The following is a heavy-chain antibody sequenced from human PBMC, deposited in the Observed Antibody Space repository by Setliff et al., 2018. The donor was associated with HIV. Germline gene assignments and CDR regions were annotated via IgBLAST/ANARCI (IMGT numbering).Heavy chain of an antibody. J-gene: IGHJ4*02. D-gene: IGHD6-19*01. V-gene: IGHV3-21*01. CDR3: SPQWPVGY. CDR1: GFPLSSYT. Sequence: GGSLRLSCVASGFPLSSYTMNWVRQAPGKGLEWVSSISNTSDSINYADSVKGRFTISRDNAKNSLYLQMNSLRVEDTAVYYCSPQWPVGYWGQGTLVTVSS. CDR2: ISNTSDSI.